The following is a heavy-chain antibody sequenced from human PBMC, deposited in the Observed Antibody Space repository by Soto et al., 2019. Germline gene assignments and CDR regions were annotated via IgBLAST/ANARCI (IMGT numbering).Heavy chain of an antibody. CDR2: ISSSSSYI. CDR3: ARANPPEPLDP. Sequence: GGSLRLSCAASGFTFSSYSMNCVRQAPGKGLEWVSSISSSSSYIYYADSVKGRFTISRDNAKNSLYLQMNSLRAEDTAVYYCARANPPEPLDPWGQGTLVSVS. J-gene: IGHJ5*02. D-gene: IGHD1-1*01. CDR1: GFTFSSYS. V-gene: IGHV3-21*01.